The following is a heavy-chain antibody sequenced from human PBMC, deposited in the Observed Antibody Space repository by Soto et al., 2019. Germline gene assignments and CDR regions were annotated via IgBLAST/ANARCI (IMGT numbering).Heavy chain of an antibody. CDR3: ARGKFRGYCSSTSCYAGDY. V-gene: IGHV4-31*03. CDR2: IYYSGST. D-gene: IGHD2-2*01. Sequence: SETLSLTCPVSGGSISSGFYYWSWIRQHPGKGLEWIGYIYYSGSTYYNPSLKSRVTISVDTSKNQFSLKLSSVAAADTAVYYCARGKFRGYCSSTSCYAGDYWGQGTLVTVSS. CDR1: GGSISSGFYY. J-gene: IGHJ4*02.